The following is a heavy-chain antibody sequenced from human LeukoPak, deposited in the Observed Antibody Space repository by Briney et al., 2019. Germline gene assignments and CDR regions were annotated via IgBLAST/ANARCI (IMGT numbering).Heavy chain of an antibody. CDR1: GFTFSNAW. CDR3: TTDQAGYRFGESPYYFDY. Sequence: GGSLRLSCAASGFTFSNAWMSWVRQAPGKGLEWVGRIKSKTDGGTTDYAAPVKGRFTISRDDSKNTLYLQMNSLKTEDTAVYYCTTDQAGYRFGESPYYFDYWGQGTLVTVSS. D-gene: IGHD3-10*01. J-gene: IGHJ4*02. CDR2: IKSKTDGGTT. V-gene: IGHV3-15*01.